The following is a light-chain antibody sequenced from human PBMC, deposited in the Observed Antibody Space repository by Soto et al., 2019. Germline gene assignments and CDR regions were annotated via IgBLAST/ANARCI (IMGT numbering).Light chain of an antibody. J-gene: IGKJ1*01. CDR3: QQYHSPPLT. Sequence: DIVLRQSPGTLSLSPGQRATLSCRASQNIRSNYIAWFQQKPGQPPRLLIYGAINRATGIPARFSGSGSGTEFSLTISSLEPGDFVVYYCQQYHSPPLTFGPGTKVEIK. V-gene: IGKV3-20*01. CDR2: GAI. CDR1: QNIRSNY.